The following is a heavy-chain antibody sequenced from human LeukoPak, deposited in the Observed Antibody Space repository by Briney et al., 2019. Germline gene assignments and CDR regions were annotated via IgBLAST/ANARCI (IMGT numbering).Heavy chain of an antibody. Sequence: ASVKVSCKASGYTFTSCDINWVRQATGQGLEWMGWMNPNSGNTGYGQSFQGRITMTRYISIGTAYMELCNLTTEDTAIYYCTRGSSGRRDNWGQGTLVTVSA. CDR2: MNPNSGNT. D-gene: IGHD6-19*01. CDR1: GYTFTSCD. V-gene: IGHV1-8*01. J-gene: IGHJ4*02. CDR3: TRGSSGRRDN.